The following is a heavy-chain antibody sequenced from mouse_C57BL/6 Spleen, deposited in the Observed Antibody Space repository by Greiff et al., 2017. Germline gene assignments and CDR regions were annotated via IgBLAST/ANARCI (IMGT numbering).Heavy chain of an antibody. CDR1: GYSFTGYY. CDR2: INPSTGGT. D-gene: IGHD2-4*01. J-gene: IGHJ3*01. V-gene: IGHV1-42*01. CDR3: AIYYDFAY. Sequence: EVQLQESGPELVKPGASVKISCKASGYSFTGYYMNWVKQSPEKSLEWIGEINPSTGGTTYNQKFKAKATLTVHKSSSTAYMQLKSLTSEDSAVYYCAIYYDFAYWGQGTLVTVSA.